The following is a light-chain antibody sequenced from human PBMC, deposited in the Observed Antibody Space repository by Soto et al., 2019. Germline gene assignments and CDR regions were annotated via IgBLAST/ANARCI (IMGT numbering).Light chain of an antibody. CDR2: AAS. CDR1: QGISNY. V-gene: IGKV1-27*01. J-gene: IGKJ4*01. CDR3: QKCGIAPFT. Sequence: DIQMTQSPSSLSTSVGDRVTITFRARQGISNYLAWYQQKPGKVPKLLIYAASTLQSGVPSRFSGSGSGTDFTLTISSLQPEDVATYYCQKCGIAPFTFGGGTKLDIK.